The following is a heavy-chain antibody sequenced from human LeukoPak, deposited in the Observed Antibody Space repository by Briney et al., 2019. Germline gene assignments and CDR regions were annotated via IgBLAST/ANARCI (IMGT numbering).Heavy chain of an antibody. Sequence: SETLSLTCTVSGGSVSSGSYYWSWTRQPPGKGLEWIGYIYYSGSTYYNPSLKSRVTISVDTSKNQFSLKLSSVTAADTAVYYCAREAYYYDSSGYPLRSLANYYFDYWGQGTLVTVSS. CDR1: GGSVSSGSYY. J-gene: IGHJ4*02. CDR2: IYYSGST. D-gene: IGHD3-22*01. V-gene: IGHV4-61*01. CDR3: AREAYYYDSSGYPLRSLANYYFDY.